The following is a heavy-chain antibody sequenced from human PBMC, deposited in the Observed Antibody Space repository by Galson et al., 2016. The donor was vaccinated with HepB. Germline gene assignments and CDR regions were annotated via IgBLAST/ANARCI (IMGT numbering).Heavy chain of an antibody. V-gene: IGHV3-21*01. D-gene: IGHD3-22*01. Sequence: SLRLSCAASGFTFRNYRMNWVRQAPGKGLEWVSSISRGSSYTYYADSLKGRFTISRDNAKNSLYLQMNSLRVEDTAVYYCAIDGSSGYSDAFDIWGQGTMVTVSS. CDR2: ISRGSSYT. CDR3: AIDGSSGYSDAFDI. J-gene: IGHJ3*02. CDR1: GFTFRNYR.